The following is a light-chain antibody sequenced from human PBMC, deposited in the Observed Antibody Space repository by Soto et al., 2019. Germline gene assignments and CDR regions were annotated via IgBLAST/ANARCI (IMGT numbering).Light chain of an antibody. CDR2: QDN. CDR3: QAWDSNTYV. CDR1: KLGDKY. Sequence: SYELTQPPSVSVSPGQPASITCSGEKLGDKYVCWYQQKPGQSPVLVMFQDNKRPSGIPERFSGSTSGNTATLTIRGTQPMDEADYYCQAWDSNTYVFGTGTKLTVL. V-gene: IGLV3-1*01. J-gene: IGLJ1*01.